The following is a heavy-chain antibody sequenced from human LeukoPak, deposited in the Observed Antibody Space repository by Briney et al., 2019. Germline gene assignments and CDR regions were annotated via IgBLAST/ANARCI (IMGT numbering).Heavy chain of an antibody. J-gene: IGHJ5*02. Sequence: GSSVKVSCKASGGTFSSYAISWVRQAPGQGLEWMGRIIPILGIANYAQKFQGRVTITADKSTSTAYMELSSLRSEETAVYYCARSPQGNWFDPWGQGTLVTVSS. V-gene: IGHV1-69*04. CDR3: ARSPQGNWFDP. CDR1: GGTFSSYA. CDR2: IIPILGIA.